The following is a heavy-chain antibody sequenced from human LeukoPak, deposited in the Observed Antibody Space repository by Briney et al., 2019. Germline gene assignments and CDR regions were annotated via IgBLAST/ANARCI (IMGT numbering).Heavy chain of an antibody. D-gene: IGHD6-13*01. CDR2: ISSSGSTI. CDR3: AKRIAAAGTSNWFDP. CDR1: GFTFSDYY. J-gene: IGHJ5*02. V-gene: IGHV3-11*04. Sequence: GGSLRLSCAASGFTFSDYYMSWIRQAPGKGLEWVSYISSSGSTIYYADSVKGRFTISRDNAKNSLYLQMNSLRAEDTAVYYCAKRIAAAGTSNWFDPWGQGTLVTVSS.